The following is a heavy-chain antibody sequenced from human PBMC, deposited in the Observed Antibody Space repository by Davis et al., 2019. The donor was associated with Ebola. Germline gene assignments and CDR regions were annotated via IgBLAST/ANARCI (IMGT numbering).Heavy chain of an antibody. D-gene: IGHD2-21*02. CDR2: VNPYSGHT. J-gene: IGHJ4*02. CDR3: ARGYSPKCRGGDCVNDF. CDR1: GYIFSNYD. Sequence: ASVKVSCKASGYIFSNYDINWVRQASGQGLEWMGWVNPYSGHTGYVEKFKGRVTMTGDPSISTAYMELSSLTIDDTAVYYCARGYSPKCRGGDCVNDFWGQGTLVTV. V-gene: IGHV1-8*01.